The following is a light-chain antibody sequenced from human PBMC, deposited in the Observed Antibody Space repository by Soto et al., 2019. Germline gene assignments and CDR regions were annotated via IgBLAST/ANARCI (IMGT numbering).Light chain of an antibody. J-gene: IGKJ5*01. Sequence: EIVMTQSPATLSVSPGERAILSCRASQSVNSNYLAWYQQKPGQAPRLLIYGISKRATDIPDRFSGSGSGTEFTLTISSLQPEDFATYYCQQHGQWPITFGQGTRLEI. CDR1: QSVNSN. CDR3: QQHGQWPIT. V-gene: IGKV3D-15*01. CDR2: GIS.